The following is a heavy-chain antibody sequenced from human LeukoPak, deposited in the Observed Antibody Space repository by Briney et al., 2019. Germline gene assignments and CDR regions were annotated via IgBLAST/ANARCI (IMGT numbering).Heavy chain of an antibody. J-gene: IGHJ6*03. CDR3: ARVGFDISGWDYCYYMDV. Sequence: GGSLRLSCAASGFTFSTYEMNWVRQAPGKGLEWVSYISSSGSSKYYADSVKGRFTISRDNAKNSLYLQMNSLRAEDTAVYYCARVGFDISGWDYCYYMDVWGKGTTVTVSS. V-gene: IGHV3-48*03. CDR2: ISSSGSSK. CDR1: GFTFSTYE. D-gene: IGHD3-9*01.